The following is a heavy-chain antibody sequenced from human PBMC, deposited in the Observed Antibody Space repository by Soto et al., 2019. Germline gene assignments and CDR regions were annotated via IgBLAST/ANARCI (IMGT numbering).Heavy chain of an antibody. D-gene: IGHD3-10*01. CDR1: GGSISSSSYY. CDR2: IYYSGST. V-gene: IGHV4-39*01. J-gene: IGHJ5*02. Sequence: SETLSLTCTVSGGSISSSSYYWGWIRQPPGKGLEWIGSIYYSGSTYYNPSLKSRVTISVDTSKNQFSLKLSSVTAADTAVYYCARHGGTMVRGVITNWFDPWGQGTLVTVSS. CDR3: ARHGGTMVRGVITNWFDP.